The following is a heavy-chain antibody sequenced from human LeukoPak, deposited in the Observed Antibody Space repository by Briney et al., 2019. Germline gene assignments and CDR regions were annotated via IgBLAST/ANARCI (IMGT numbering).Heavy chain of an antibody. CDR1: GFTFSAYA. V-gene: IGHV3-21*01. CDR3: ARDGVYGAVAGVHYFDY. Sequence: GGSLRLSCEASGFTFSAYAMTWVRQAPGKGLEWVSSISSSSSYIYYADSVKGRFTISRDNAKNSLYLQMNSLRAEDTAVYYCARDGVYGAVAGVHYFDYWGQGTLVTVSS. CDR2: ISSSSSYI. D-gene: IGHD6-19*01. J-gene: IGHJ4*02.